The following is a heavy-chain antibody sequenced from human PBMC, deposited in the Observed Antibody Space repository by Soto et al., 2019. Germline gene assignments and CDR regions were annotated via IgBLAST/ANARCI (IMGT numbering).Heavy chain of an antibody. CDR1: GDSVSSNSAA. CDR2: TYYRSKWYN. V-gene: IGHV6-1*01. D-gene: IGHD2-2*01. CDR3: ARGHCSSTSCYYYYGMDV. J-gene: IGHJ6*02. Sequence: PSQTLSLTCAISGDSVSSNSAAWNWIRQSPSRGLEWLGRTYYRSKWYNDYAVSVKSRITINPDTSKNQFSLQLSSVTPEDTAVYYCARGHCSSTSCYYYYGMDVWGQGTTVTVSS.